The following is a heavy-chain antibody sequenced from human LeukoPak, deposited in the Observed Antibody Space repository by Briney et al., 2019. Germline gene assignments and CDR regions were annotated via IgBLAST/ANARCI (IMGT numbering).Heavy chain of an antibody. CDR2: ISSNGDNT. CDR3: VRGTGY. Sequence: GGSLRLSCSVSGFTFSTYVMHWVRQAPGKGLEYVSAISSNGDNTYYADSVKGRFTISGGNSKNTLYLQMSSLRADDTAVYYCVRGTGYWGQRTLVTVSS. J-gene: IGHJ4*02. CDR1: GFTFSTYV. V-gene: IGHV3-64D*06.